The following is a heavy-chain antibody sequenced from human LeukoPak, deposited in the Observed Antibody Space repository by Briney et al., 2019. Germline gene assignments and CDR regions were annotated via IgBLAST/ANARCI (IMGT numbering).Heavy chain of an antibody. CDR3: AKRRWGTVVTPFDY. J-gene: IGHJ4*02. Sequence: GGSLRLSCAASGFTFSSYAMSWVRQAPGKGLEWVSAISGSGGSTYYADSVKGRFTISRDNSKNTLYLQMNSLRVEDTAVYYCAKRRWGTVVTPFDYWGQGTLVTVSS. D-gene: IGHD4-23*01. CDR1: GFTFSSYA. CDR2: ISGSGGST. V-gene: IGHV3-23*01.